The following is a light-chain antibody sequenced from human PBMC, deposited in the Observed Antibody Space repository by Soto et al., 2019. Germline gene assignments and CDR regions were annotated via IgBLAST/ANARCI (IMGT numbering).Light chain of an antibody. CDR2: EVT. Sequence: QSVLTQPASASGSPGQSITISCTGTSSDVGSYNLVSWYQQYPGKAPRLLVSEVTKRPSGVSDRFSGSKSGNTASLTISGLQAEDESDYYCCSYAGSNTWVFGGGTKLTVL. J-gene: IGLJ3*02. V-gene: IGLV2-23*02. CDR1: SSDVGSYNL. CDR3: CSYAGSNTWV.